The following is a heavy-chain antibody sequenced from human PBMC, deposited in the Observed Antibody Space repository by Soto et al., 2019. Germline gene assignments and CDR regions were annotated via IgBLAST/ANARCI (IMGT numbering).Heavy chain of an antibody. CDR1: GGSVSSGSYY. Sequence: SETLSLTCTVSGGSVSSGSYYWSWIRQPPGKGLEWIGYIYYSGSTNYNTSLKSRVTISVDTSKNQFSLKLSSVTAADTAVYYCARFASLYYYDSSGHYGMDVWGQGTTVTV. CDR3: ARFASLYYYDSSGHYGMDV. D-gene: IGHD3-22*01. V-gene: IGHV4-61*01. J-gene: IGHJ6*02. CDR2: IYYSGST.